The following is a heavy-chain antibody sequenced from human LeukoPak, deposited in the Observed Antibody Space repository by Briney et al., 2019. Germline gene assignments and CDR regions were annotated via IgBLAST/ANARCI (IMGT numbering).Heavy chain of an antibody. CDR3: ASHVDTAMVSGAPADFDY. CDR2: INPSGGST. V-gene: IGHV1-46*01. D-gene: IGHD5-18*01. CDR1: GYTFTSYY. J-gene: IGHJ4*02. Sequence: GASVKVSCKASGYTFTSYYMHWARQAPGQGLEWMGIINPSGGSTSYAQKFQGRVTMTRDASTSTVYMELSSLRSEDTAVYYCASHVDTAMVSGAPADFDYWGQGTLVTVSS.